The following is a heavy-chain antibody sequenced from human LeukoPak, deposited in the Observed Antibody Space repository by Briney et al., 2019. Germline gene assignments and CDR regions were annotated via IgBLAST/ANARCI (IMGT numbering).Heavy chain of an antibody. CDR3: ASASSHRIAAGGDY. Sequence: GGSLRLSCAASGFTFSSYAMSWVRQAPGKGLEWVSRISDSGDITYYADSVKGRFTISRDNSKNTLYLQMNSLRAEDTAVYYCASASSHRIAAGGDYWGQGTLVTVSS. D-gene: IGHD6-13*01. CDR1: GFTFSSYA. CDR2: ISDSGDIT. V-gene: IGHV3-23*01. J-gene: IGHJ4*02.